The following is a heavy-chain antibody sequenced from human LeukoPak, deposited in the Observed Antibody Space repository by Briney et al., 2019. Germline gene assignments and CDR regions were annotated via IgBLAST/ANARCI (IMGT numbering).Heavy chain of an antibody. CDR1: GGSISSSSYY. CDR3: ARLGWAVPAAADY. J-gene: IGHJ4*02. V-gene: IGHV4-39*01. Sequence: PSETLSLTCTVSGGSISSSSYYWGWIRQPPGKGLEWIGSIYYSGSTYYNPSLKSRVTISVDTSKNQFSLKLSSVTATDTAVYYCARLGWAVPAAADYWGQGTLVTVSS. CDR2: IYYSGST. D-gene: IGHD2-2*01.